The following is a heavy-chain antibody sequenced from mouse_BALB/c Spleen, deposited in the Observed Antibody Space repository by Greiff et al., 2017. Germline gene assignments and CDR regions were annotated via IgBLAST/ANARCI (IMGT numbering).Heavy chain of an antibody. D-gene: IGHD2-12*01. J-gene: IGHJ4*01. CDR3: ARDYDYAMDY. Sequence: EVQGVESGGGLVQPGGSLKLSCAASGFTFSSYGMSWVRQTPDKRLELVATINSNGGSTYYPDSVKGRFTISRDNAKNTLYLQMSSLKSEDTAMYYCARDYDYAMDYWGQGTSVTVSS. V-gene: IGHV5-6-3*01. CDR1: GFTFSSYG. CDR2: INSNGGST.